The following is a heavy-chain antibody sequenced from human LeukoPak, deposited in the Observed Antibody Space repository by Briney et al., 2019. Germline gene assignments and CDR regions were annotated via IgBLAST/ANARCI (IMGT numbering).Heavy chain of an antibody. CDR3: ARLLGEHYDFWSGYYALYHFDY. D-gene: IGHD3-3*01. Sequence: KASETLSLTCTVSGGSISSYYWSWIRQPPGKGLEWIGYIYYSGSTNYNPSLKSRVTISVDTSKNQFSLKLSSVTAADTAVYYCARLLGEHYDFWSGYYALYHFDYWGQGTLVTVSS. CDR2: IYYSGST. V-gene: IGHV4-59*12. CDR1: GGSISSYY. J-gene: IGHJ4*02.